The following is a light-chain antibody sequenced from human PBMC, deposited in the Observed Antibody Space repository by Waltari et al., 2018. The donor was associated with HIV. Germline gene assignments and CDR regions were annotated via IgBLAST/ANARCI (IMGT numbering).Light chain of an antibody. J-gene: IGLJ3*02. Sequence: QSVLTQPPSASGTPGQWVTISCSGSSSNIGSNIVNWYQQFPGTAPKVLIYKNDQRPSGVPDRFSGSKSGTSASLAISRLQSEDEADYYCAAWDDSLNGPNWVFGGGTKLTVL. CDR3: AAWDDSLNGPNWV. CDR2: KND. V-gene: IGLV1-44*01. CDR1: SSNIGSNI.